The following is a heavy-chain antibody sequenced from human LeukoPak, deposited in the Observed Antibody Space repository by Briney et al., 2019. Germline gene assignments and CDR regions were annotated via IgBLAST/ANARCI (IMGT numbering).Heavy chain of an antibody. CDR3: ARTGGLYCSSTSCYPYFFDY. V-gene: IGHV3-7*01. Sequence: GGSLRLSCAASGFPFSSYWMSWVRQAPGKGLEWVANIKQDGGEIFYVDSVKGRFTISRDNAKNSLYLQMNSLRAEDTAVYYCARTGGLYCSSTSCYPYFFDYWGQGTLVTVSS. CDR1: GFPFSSYW. CDR2: IKQDGGEI. D-gene: IGHD2-2*01. J-gene: IGHJ4*02.